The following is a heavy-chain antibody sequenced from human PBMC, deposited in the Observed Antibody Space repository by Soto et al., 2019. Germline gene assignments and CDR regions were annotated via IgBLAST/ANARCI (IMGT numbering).Heavy chain of an antibody. J-gene: IGHJ3*02. CDR1: GFTFSSYE. CDR3: AKEKSVMYSGYDAFDI. D-gene: IGHD5-12*01. Sequence: LSCAASGFTFSSYEMDWVRQAPGKGPEWVAYINSGGSSIYYADSVKGRFTISRDNAKNSLYLQMNSLRAEDTAVYYCAKEKSVMYSGYDAFDIWGQRTRVTVSS. CDR2: INSGGSSI. V-gene: IGHV3-48*03.